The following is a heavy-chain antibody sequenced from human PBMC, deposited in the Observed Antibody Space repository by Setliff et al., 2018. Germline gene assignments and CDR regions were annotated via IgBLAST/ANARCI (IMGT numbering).Heavy chain of an antibody. D-gene: IGHD2-15*01. CDR3: AKRGPYCSGGTCHYYFDY. V-gene: IGHV3-21*04. Sequence: GGSLRLSCAASGFTFSSYSMNWVRQAPGKGLEWVSSISSSSSYIYYVDSVKGRFTISRDNAKNSLYLQMNSLRAEDTAVYYCAKRGPYCSGGTCHYYFDYWGQGTLVTVSS. CDR2: ISSSSSYI. CDR1: GFTFSSYS. J-gene: IGHJ4*02.